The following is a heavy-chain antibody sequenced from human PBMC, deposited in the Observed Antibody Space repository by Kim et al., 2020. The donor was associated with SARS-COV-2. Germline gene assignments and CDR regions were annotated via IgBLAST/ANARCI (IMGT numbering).Heavy chain of an antibody. Sequence: SETLSLTCTVSGGSISSSSYYWGWIHQPPGKGLEWIGSIYYSGSTYYNPSLKSRVTISVDTSKNQFSLKLSSVTAADTAVYYCARGYCSGGSCYSYYYYYGMDVWGQATTVTVSS. CDR3: ARGYCSGGSCYSYYYYYGMDV. V-gene: IGHV4-39*07. D-gene: IGHD2-15*01. J-gene: IGHJ6*02. CDR2: IYYSGST. CDR1: GGSISSSSYY.